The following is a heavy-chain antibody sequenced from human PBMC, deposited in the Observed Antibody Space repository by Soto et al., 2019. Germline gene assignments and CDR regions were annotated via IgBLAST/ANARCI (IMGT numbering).Heavy chain of an antibody. V-gene: IGHV3-23*01. CDR1: GFTFSSYA. Sequence: LRLSWAASGFTFSSYAMIWVRQAPWKGLEWVSAISGSGGSTYYADSVKGRFTISRDNSKNTLYLQMNSLRAEDTAVYYCAKDLSQRRGLSGADYWGQGTLVTVPQ. CDR2: ISGSGGST. D-gene: IGHD5-12*01. CDR3: AKDLSQRRGLSGADY. J-gene: IGHJ4*02.